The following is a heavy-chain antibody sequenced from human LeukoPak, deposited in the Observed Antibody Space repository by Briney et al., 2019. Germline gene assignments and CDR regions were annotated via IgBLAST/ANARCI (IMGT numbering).Heavy chain of an antibody. CDR3: ARDRPNRACCGNDCYSAAFDY. J-gene: IGHJ4*02. D-gene: IGHD2-21*02. V-gene: IGHV3-30*03. CDR2: ISRDGKRQ. Sequence: GGSLRLSCATSGFIFNNYDPHWVRQAPGKGLEWLATISRDGKRQFYTDSVKGRFTISRDDSRNTLYLQMNSLRPEDTAVYYCARDRPNRACCGNDCYSAAFDYWGQGTLVTVSS. CDR1: GFIFNNYD.